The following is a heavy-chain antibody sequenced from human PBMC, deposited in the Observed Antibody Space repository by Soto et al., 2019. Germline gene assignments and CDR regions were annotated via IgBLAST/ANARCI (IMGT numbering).Heavy chain of an antibody. CDR2: ISYSGST. J-gene: IGHJ4*02. CDR3: ATMGTPATGLYFFAY. Sequence: QVQLQESGPGLVKPSQTLSLTCTVSGGSISSGNYYWSWIRQPPGKGLEWIGFISYSGSTYYSTSLKTRVTRSVATSTSQFSLTLSFVTAADPAVYYCATMGTPATGLYFFAYWGQGSLVTVSS. CDR1: GGSISSGNYY. V-gene: IGHV4-30-4*01. D-gene: IGHD2-15*01.